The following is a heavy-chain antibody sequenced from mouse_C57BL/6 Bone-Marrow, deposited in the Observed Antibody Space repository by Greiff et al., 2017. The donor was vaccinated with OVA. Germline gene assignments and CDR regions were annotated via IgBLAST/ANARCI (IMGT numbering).Heavy chain of an antibody. Sequence: QVQLKQSGPGLVQPSQSLSITCTVSGFSLTSYGVHWVRQSPGKGLEWLGVIWSGGSTDYNAAFISRLSISKDNSKSQVFFKMNSLQADDTAIYYCASLFFYYYGSSRYFDVWGTGTTVTVSS. D-gene: IGHD1-1*01. J-gene: IGHJ1*03. V-gene: IGHV2-2*01. CDR2: IWSGGST. CDR3: ASLFFYYYGSSRYFDV. CDR1: GFSLTSYG.